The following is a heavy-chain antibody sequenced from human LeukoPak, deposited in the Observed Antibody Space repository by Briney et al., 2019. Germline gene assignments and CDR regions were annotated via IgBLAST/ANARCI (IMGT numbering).Heavy chain of an antibody. V-gene: IGHV3-21*04. CDR3: AKRRQYSSTHCHFDN. D-gene: IGHD6-13*01. CDR1: GFTFSSYS. CDR2: LCSDDNHI. Sequence: GGSLRLSCAASGFTFSSYSMNWVRQAPGKGLEWVASLCSDDNHIYYADSVKGRFTISRDNSKNTLYLHMDSLRVEDTALYYCAKRRQYSSTHCHFDNWGQGTLITVSS. J-gene: IGHJ4*02.